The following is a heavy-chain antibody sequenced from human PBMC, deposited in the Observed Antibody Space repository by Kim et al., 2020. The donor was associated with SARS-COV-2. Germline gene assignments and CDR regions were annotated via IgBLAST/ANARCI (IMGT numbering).Heavy chain of an antibody. CDR2: TYYRSKWYN. V-gene: IGHV6-1*01. J-gene: IGHJ6*02. CDR1: GDSVSSNSAA. CDR3: AARAYSSSWSSHEGMDDYSYDGMDV. Sequence: SQTLSLTCAISGDSVSSNSAAWNWIRQSPSRGLEWLGRTYYRSKWYNDYAVSVKSRITINPDTSKNQFSLQLNSVTPEDTSVYYCAARAYSSSWSSHEGMDDYSYDGMDVWGQGTTVTVSS. D-gene: IGHD6-13*01.